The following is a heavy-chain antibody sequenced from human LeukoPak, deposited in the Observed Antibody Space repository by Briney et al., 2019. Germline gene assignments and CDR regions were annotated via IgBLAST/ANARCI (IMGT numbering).Heavy chain of an antibody. CDR2: INHSGST. Sequence: SETLSLTCAVYGGPFSGYYWGWIRQPPGKGLEWIGEINHSGSTNYNPSLKSRVTISVDTSKNQFSLKLSSVTAADTAVYYCARAGRPGIAAAGKIWFDPWGQGTLVTVSS. D-gene: IGHD6-13*01. V-gene: IGHV4-34*01. J-gene: IGHJ5*02. CDR3: ARAGRPGIAAAGKIWFDP. CDR1: GGPFSGYY.